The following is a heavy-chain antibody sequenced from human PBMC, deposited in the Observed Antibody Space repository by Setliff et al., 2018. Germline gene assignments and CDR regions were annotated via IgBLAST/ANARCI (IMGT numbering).Heavy chain of an antibody. CDR1: GGSISPYF. D-gene: IGHD5-18*01. Sequence: SETLSLTCTVSGGSISPYFWSWIRQPPGKGLEWIGYIYHNGNTNFNPSLKSRVNMSVDTSKNQIALNLTSVTAADTAVYYCVRDRTAYSYGLDVWGQGTTVTVSS. V-gene: IGHV4-59*01. J-gene: IGHJ6*02. CDR2: IYHNGNT. CDR3: VRDRTAYSYGLDV.